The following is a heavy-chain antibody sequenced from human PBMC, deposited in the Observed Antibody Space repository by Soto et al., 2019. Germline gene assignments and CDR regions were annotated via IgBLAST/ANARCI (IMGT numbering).Heavy chain of an antibody. Sequence: SETLSLTCTVSGGSISSYYWSWIRQPPGKGLEWIGYIYYSGSTNYNPSLKSRVTISVDTSKNQFSLKLSSVTAADTAVYYCARHRLKDAFDIWGQGTMVTVSS. J-gene: IGHJ3*02. CDR1: GGSISSYY. CDR2: IYYSGST. CDR3: ARHRLKDAFDI. V-gene: IGHV4-59*08.